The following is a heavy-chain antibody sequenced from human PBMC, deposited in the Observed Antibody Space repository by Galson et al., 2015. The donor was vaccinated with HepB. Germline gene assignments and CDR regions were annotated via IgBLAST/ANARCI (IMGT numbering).Heavy chain of an antibody. Sequence: SVKVSCKASGYTFTSYAMHWVRQAPGQRLEWMGWINAGNGNTKYSQKFQGRVTITRDTSASTAYMELSSLGSEDTAVYYCARDRDILTGLYGMDVWGQGTTVTVSS. CDR2: INAGNGNT. CDR1: GYTFTSYA. V-gene: IGHV1-3*01. J-gene: IGHJ6*02. D-gene: IGHD3-9*01. CDR3: ARDRDILTGLYGMDV.